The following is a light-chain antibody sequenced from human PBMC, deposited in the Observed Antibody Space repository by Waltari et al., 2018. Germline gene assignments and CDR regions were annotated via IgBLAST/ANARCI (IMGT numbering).Light chain of an antibody. V-gene: IGKV3-20*01. J-gene: IGKJ1*01. CDR2: GAS. CDR3: QHYLRLPVT. CDR1: QSFTRA. Sequence: IVLTQSPGTLSLSPGESATLSCRTSQSFTRALAWYQQKPGQAPRLLIYGASNRATGIPDRFSGSGSGTDFSLTISSLEPEDFAVYYCQHYLRLPVTFGQGTKVEVK.